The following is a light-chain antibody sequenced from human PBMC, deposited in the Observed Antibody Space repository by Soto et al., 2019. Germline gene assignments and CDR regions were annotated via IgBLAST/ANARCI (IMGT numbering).Light chain of an antibody. V-gene: IGLV2-14*01. Sequence: QSVLTQPASVSGSPGQSITISCTGTSSDVGGYNYVSWYQQHPGKAPKVMIYEISNRPSGVSNRFSGSKSGNTASLTISGLQAEDEADYYCSSYTSSNTHVFGGGTKVTVL. CDR1: SSDVGGYNY. CDR3: SSYTSSNTHV. CDR2: EIS. J-gene: IGLJ2*01.